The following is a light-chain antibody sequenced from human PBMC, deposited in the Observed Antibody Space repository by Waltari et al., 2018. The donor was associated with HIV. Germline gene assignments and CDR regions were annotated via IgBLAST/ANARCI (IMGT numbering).Light chain of an antibody. Sequence: SYELTQPPSMSVSPGQTASITCSGDKLGDKYVCWYQQKPVQSPVLVIYQNKNRPSGIPALFSGSNSGNTGTLTISGTQAVDEADYYCQAWDSSTRGLFGGGTKLTVL. CDR1: KLGDKY. CDR3: QAWDSSTRGL. J-gene: IGLJ2*01. V-gene: IGLV3-1*01. CDR2: QNK.